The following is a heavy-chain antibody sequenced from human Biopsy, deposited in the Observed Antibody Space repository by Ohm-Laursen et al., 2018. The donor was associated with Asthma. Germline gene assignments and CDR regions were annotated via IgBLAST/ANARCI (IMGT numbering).Heavy chain of an antibody. J-gene: IGHJ6*02. CDR2: VFWSGTT. D-gene: IGHD4-17*01. V-gene: IGHV4-30-4*01. CDR1: GAYIGSRDHH. CDR3: ARVASYGDLYFGIDV. Sequence: SQTLSLTCTVGGAYIGSRDHHWSWIRQSPGTGLEWIGFVFWSGTTHYNRSLERRLSISIDTTRNEFSMTLRSVTAADTVVYFCARVASYGDLYFGIDVWGPGTTVSVS.